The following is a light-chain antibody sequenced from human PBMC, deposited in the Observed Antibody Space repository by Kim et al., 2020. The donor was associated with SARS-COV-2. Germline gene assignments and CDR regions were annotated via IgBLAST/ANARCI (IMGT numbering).Light chain of an antibody. CDR2: GAS. CDR3: QHYKDWSSLT. J-gene: IGKJ4*02. Sequence: EVVMTQSPATLSVSPGERAALSCRASQSVSNNLAWYQQKPGQAPRLLIHGASARATGVPGRFSGSGSGTEFTLTISSLQSEDFAVYYCQHYKDWSSLTFGEGTKVNIK. CDR1: QSVSNN. V-gene: IGKV3-15*01.